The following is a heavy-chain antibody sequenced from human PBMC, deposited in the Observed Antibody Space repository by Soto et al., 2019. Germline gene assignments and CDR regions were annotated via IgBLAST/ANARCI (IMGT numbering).Heavy chain of an antibody. CDR1: GFTFSSYA. CDR3: ARDYPITVDTAMVIGY. J-gene: IGHJ4*02. D-gene: IGHD5-18*01. V-gene: IGHV3-30-3*01. CDR2: ISYDGSNK. Sequence: PGGSLRLSCAASGFTFSSYAMHWVRQAPGKGLEWVAVISYDGSNKYYADSVKGRFTISRDNSKNTLYLQMNSLRAEDTAVYYCARDYPITVDTAMVIGYWGQGTLVTVSS.